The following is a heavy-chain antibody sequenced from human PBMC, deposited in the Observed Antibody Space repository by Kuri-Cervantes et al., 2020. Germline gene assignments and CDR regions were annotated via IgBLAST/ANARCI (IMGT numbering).Heavy chain of an antibody. CDR2: ISGSGGST. CDR3: ARGIPYCSSTSCPNYYMDV. Sequence: GGSLRLSCAASGFTFSSYAMSWVRQAPGKGLEWVSAISGSGGSTYYADSVKGRFTISRDNSKNTLYLQMNSLRAEDTAVYYCARGIPYCSSTSCPNYYMDVWGKGTTVTVSS. V-gene: IGHV3-23*01. D-gene: IGHD2-2*01. CDR1: GFTFSSYA. J-gene: IGHJ6*03.